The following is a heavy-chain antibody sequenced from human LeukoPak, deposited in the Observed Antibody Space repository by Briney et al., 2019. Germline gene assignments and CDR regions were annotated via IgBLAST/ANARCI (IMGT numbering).Heavy chain of an antibody. J-gene: IGHJ4*02. D-gene: IGHD2-2*01. V-gene: IGHV3-74*01. Sequence: GGSLRLSCAASGFTFGSYWMHWFRQPPGKGLVWVSRIGTDGSSTSYADSVKGRFTISRDNAKNTLYLQMNSLRAEDTAVYYCARDRYCSSASCYGGDYWGQGTLVTVSS. CDR3: ARDRYCSSASCYGGDY. CDR1: GFTFGSYW. CDR2: IGTDGSST.